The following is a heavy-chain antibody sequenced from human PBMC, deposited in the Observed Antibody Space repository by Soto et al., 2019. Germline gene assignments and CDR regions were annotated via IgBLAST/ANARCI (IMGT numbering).Heavy chain of an antibody. D-gene: IGHD3-10*01. V-gene: IGHV4-59*01. CDR3: GIRDVGSVSAFLLNRSSDL. Sequence: WRRLRQKKGKGLEWIGYIYYSGSTNYNPSLKSRVTISVDTSKNQFSLKLSSVTAAFSFQAEDGIRDVGSVSAFLLNRSSDL. J-gene: IGHJ2*01. CDR2: IYYSGST.